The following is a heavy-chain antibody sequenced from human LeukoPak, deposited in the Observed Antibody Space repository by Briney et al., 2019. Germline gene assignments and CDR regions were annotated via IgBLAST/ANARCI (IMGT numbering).Heavy chain of an antibody. Sequence: GGSLRLSCAASGFTFNNYWMHWVRQAPGKGLEWVANIKQDGSEIYYVDSVKGRFTISRDNTKNSVYLQMRSLRAEDTAVYYCARQLGGSGSYWGQGTLVTVSS. V-gene: IGHV3-7*01. CDR3: ARQLGGSGSY. CDR2: IKQDGSEI. D-gene: IGHD3-10*01. J-gene: IGHJ4*02. CDR1: GFTFNNYW.